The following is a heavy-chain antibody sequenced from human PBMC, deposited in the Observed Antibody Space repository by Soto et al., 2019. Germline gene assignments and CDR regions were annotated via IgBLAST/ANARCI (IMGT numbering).Heavy chain of an antibody. CDR3: ASNSSSWFALGDV. D-gene: IGHD6-13*01. J-gene: IGHJ6*02. V-gene: IGHV1-46*01. CDR1: GYTFTSYY. Sequence: QVQLVQSGAEVKKPGASVKVSCKASGYTFTSYYMHWVRQAPGQGLEWMGIINPSGGSTRYSQKFQGRVTMIRDTSTCIVYMELSSPSSEDTAVYYCASNSSSWFALGDVWGQRTTVTVSS. CDR2: INPSGGST.